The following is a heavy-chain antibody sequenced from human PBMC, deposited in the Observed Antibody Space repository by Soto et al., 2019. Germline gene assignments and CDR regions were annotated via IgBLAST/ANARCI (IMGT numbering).Heavy chain of an antibody. D-gene: IGHD4-17*01. CDR3: ASQARGDFGPFDS. J-gene: IGHJ4*02. Sequence: QVQLQESGPGLVKPSQTLALTCTVSGGSLSTGDYYWNWIRQPPGKGLEYIGYIFYGGSTFYNPSLKSRLTIAVDTSKHQFSLKLTSVTAADTAVYFCASQARGDFGPFDSWGQGTLVTVSS. CDR2: IFYGGST. V-gene: IGHV4-30-4*01. CDR1: GGSLSTGDYY.